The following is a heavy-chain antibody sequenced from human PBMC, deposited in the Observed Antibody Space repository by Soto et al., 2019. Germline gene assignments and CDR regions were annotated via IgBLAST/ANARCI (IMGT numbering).Heavy chain of an antibody. CDR1: GFSFSGYN. V-gene: IGHV3-21*01. CDR3: ARGDLTGRTTPGYYGMDV. D-gene: IGHD1-20*01. CDR2: ISSSSSYI. J-gene: IGHJ6*02. Sequence: PGGSLRLSCAASGFSFSGYNMNWVRQAPGKGLEWVSSISSSSSYIYYADSVRGRFTISRDNGKNSLYLQMNSLRAEDTAVYYCARGDLTGRTTPGYYGMDVWGQGTTVTVSS.